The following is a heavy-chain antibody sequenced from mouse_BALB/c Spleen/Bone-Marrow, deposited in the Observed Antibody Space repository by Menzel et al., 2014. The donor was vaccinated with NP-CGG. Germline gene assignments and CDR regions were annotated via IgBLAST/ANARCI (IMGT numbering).Heavy chain of an antibody. D-gene: IGHD2-1*01. CDR1: GYTFTDYN. Sequence: VQLQQPGPELVKPGASVKMSCKASGYTFTDYNIHRVKQSHGKSLEWIGYIYPYNGVTGYNQKFKTKATLTVDNSSITAYMELRSLTSEDSAVYYCARGLWGNYYFDYWGQGTTLTVSS. V-gene: IGHV1S29*02. J-gene: IGHJ2*01. CDR3: ARGLWGNYYFDY. CDR2: IYPYNGVT.